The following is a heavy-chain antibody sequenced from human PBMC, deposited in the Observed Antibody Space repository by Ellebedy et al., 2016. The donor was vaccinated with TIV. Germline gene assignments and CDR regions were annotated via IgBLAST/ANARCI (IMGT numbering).Heavy chain of an antibody. CDR3: ATDGSYGDYRSPTHAFVM. Sequence: GGSLRLSCATSGFSFRSYWMSWVRQAPGKGLEWVANIRQDGGDKYYVDSVKGRFTISRDNAKNSLYLQMSSLRVEDTAVYYCATDGSYGDYRSPTHAFVMWGQGTMVAVSS. V-gene: IGHV3-7*01. D-gene: IGHD4-17*01. CDR1: GFSFRSYW. CDR2: IRQDGGDK. J-gene: IGHJ3*02.